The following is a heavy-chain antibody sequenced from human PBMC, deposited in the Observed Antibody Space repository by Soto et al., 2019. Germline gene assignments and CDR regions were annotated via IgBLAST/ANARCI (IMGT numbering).Heavy chain of an antibody. CDR1: GGTFSNYA. V-gene: IGHV1-69*01. J-gene: IGHJ6*02. D-gene: IGHD3-3*01. CDR3: ARDAIFGVVIRGIDYYYGMDV. Sequence: QVQLVQSGAEVKKPGSSVKVSCKASGGTFSNYAISWVRQAPGQGLEWMGGLSPIFGTTNYAQKFQGRVTITADESTSTAYMELSSLRSEDTAVYYCARDAIFGVVIRGIDYYYGMDVWGQGTTVTVSS. CDR2: LSPIFGTT.